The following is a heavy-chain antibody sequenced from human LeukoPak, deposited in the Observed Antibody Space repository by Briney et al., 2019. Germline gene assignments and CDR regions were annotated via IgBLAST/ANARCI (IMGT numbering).Heavy chain of an antibody. Sequence: GGSLRLSCAASGFTFDDYGMSWVRQAPGKGLEWVSGINWNGGSTGYADSVKGRFTISRDNAKNSLYLQMNSLRAEDTALYYCARDTIPILGYCSSTSCHRFDYWGQGTLVTVSS. CDR1: GFTFDDYG. CDR2: INWNGGST. J-gene: IGHJ4*02. CDR3: ARDTIPILGYCSSTSCHRFDY. V-gene: IGHV3-20*04. D-gene: IGHD2-2*01.